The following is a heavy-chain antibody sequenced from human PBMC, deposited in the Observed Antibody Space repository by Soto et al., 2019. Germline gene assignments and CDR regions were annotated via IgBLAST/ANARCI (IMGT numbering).Heavy chain of an antibody. Sequence: EVQLLESGGGLVQPGESLRLSCAASGFTFSSYAMSWVRQAPGKGLEWVSGISGSDDSTYYADSVKGRFTISRDNSKNTMYLQMNSLRAEDTAVYYCAKRSSSSTFGYWGHGTLGTVSS. J-gene: IGHJ4*01. CDR2: ISGSDDST. CDR3: AKRSSSSTFGY. D-gene: IGHD6-6*01. CDR1: GFTFSSYA. V-gene: IGHV3-23*01.